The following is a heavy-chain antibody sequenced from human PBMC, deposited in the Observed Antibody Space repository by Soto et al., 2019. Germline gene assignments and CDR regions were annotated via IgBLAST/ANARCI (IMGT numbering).Heavy chain of an antibody. J-gene: IGHJ6*02. D-gene: IGHD3-10*01. Sequence: ETLSLTCNVSVGSISSTTYYWAWILQSPGKGLEWIGCIYPCGSTSYIPSLTSRVTMSLDTSKNDFSLRLSSVTAADTAVYYCASGPWFGEFPPYYGMNVWGQGATVTVSS. V-gene: IGHV4-39*02. CDR2: IYPCGST. CDR1: VGSISSTTYY. CDR3: ASGPWFGEFPPYYGMNV.